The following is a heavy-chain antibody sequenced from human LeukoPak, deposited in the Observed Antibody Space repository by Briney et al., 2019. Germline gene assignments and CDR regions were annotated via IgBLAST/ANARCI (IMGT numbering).Heavy chain of an antibody. CDR2: IRYDGSNK. V-gene: IGHV3-30*02. CDR1: GFTFSGYG. CDR3: AKADIVVVTASYFDY. J-gene: IGHJ4*02. Sequence: GGSLRLSCGASGFTFSGYGMHWVRQAPGKGLEWVAFIRYDGSNKYYADSVKGRFTISRDSSKNTLYLQMNSLRAEDTAVYYCAKADIVVVTASYFDYWGQGTLVTVSS. D-gene: IGHD2-21*02.